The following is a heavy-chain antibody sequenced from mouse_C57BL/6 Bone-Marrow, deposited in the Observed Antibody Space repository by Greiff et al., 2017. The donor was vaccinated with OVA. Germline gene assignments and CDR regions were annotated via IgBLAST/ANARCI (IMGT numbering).Heavy chain of an antibody. J-gene: IGHJ3*01. D-gene: IGHD1-1*01. Sequence: VMLVESGPGLVAPSQSLSITCTVSGFSLTSYGVDWVRQPPGKGLEWLGVIWGGGSTNSNSALMSRLSISKDNSKIQVFLKMNSLQTDDTAMYYCAKRWYYGSSYGGFAYWGQGTLVTVSA. CDR3: AKRWYYGSSYGGFAY. CDR1: GFSLTSYG. V-gene: IGHV2-9*01. CDR2: IWGGGST.